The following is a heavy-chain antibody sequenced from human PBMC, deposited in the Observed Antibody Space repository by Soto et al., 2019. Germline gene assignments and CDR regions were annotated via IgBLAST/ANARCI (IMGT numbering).Heavy chain of an antibody. J-gene: IGHJ4*02. CDR2: VMYDVTAK. CDR1: GFTSRSYG. D-gene: IGHD6-13*01. V-gene: IGHV3-30-3*01. CDR3: AIEDGAATGPGGFDY. Sequence: QVQLVESGGGVVQPGTSLRLSCAASGFTSRSYGMNWVRQAPGKGLEWLAVVMYDVTAKYYADSVKGRFTISRDDSKNTLYLQMNSRTDADTAVYYCAIEDGAATGPGGFDYWCQGILVTVSS.